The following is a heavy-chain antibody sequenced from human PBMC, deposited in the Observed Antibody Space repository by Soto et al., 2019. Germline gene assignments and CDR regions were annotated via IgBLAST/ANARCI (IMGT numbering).Heavy chain of an antibody. CDR2: IWYDGSNK. CDR3: ARDGADIVATIMFYGMDV. V-gene: IGHV3-33*01. J-gene: IGHJ6*02. Sequence: GGSLRLSCAASGFTFSSYGMHWVRQAPGKGLEWVAVIWYDGSNKYYADSVKGRFTISRDNSKNTLYLQMNSLRAEDTAVYYCARDGADIVATIMFYGMDVWGQGTTVTVSS. CDR1: GFTFSSYG. D-gene: IGHD5-12*01.